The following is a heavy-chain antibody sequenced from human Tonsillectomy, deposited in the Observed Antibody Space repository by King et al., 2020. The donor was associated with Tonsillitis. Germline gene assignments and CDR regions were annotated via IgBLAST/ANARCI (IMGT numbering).Heavy chain of an antibody. J-gene: IGHJ4*02. D-gene: IGHD6-19*01. V-gene: IGHV3-15*01. CDR2: IRSNTDAGTA. CDR1: GFTFANAW. CDR3: TTGQWTLCDY. Sequence: VQLVESGGGLVKPGGSLRLSCAASGFTFANAWMAWVRQAPGQGLEWVGRIRSNTDAGTADYAAPVRGRSTMSRDDSDNTLYLQMNSLKTEDTAVYYCTTGQWTLCDYWGQGTLVTVSS.